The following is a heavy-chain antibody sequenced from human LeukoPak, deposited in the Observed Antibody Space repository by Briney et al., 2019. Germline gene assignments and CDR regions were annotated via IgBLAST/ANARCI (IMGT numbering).Heavy chain of an antibody. CDR1: GYTFTSYG. D-gene: IGHD3-3*01. CDR2: ISAYNGNT. J-gene: IGHJ4*02. Sequence: ASVKVSCKASGYTFTSYGISWVRQAPGQGLEWMGWISAYNGNTNYAQKLQGRVTMTTDTSTSTAYMELRSLRSDDTAVYYCARVQPHYDFWSGYSRGLAGFDYWGQGTLVTVSS. V-gene: IGHV1-18*01. CDR3: ARVQPHYDFWSGYSRGLAGFDY.